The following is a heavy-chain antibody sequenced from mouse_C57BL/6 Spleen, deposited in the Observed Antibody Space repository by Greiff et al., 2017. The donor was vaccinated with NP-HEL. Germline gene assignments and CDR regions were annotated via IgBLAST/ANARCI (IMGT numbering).Heavy chain of an antibody. CDR1: GYTFTDHT. CDR3: ARTDYYGSSYEGLDY. V-gene: IGHV1-78*01. J-gene: IGHJ2*01. CDR2: IYPRDGST. Sequence: QVQLQQSDAELVKPGASVKISCKVSGYTFTDHTIHWMKQRPEQGLEWIGYIYPRDGSTKYNEKFKGKATLTADKSSSTAYMQLNSLTSEDSAVYFCARTDYYGSSYEGLDYWGQGTTLTVSS. D-gene: IGHD1-1*01.